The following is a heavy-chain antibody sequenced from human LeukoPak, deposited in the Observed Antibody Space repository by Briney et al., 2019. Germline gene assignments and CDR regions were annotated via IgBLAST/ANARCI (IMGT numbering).Heavy chain of an antibody. CDR2: ISSSSSYI. V-gene: IGHV3-21*01. J-gene: IGHJ4*02. D-gene: IGHD3-3*01. CDR3: ARAVSGYDFWSGYYTYFDY. Sequence: KTGGSLRLSCAASGFTFSSYSMNWVRQAPGKGLEWVSSISSSSSYIYYADSVKGRFTISRDNAKNSLYLQMNSLRAEDTAVYYCARAVSGYDFWSGYYTYFDYWGQGTLVTVSS. CDR1: GFTFSSYS.